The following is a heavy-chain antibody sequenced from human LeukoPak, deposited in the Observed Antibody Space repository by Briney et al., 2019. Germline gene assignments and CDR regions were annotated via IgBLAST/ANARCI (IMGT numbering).Heavy chain of an antibody. CDR1: GYSFGSQW. V-gene: IGHV5-51*01. J-gene: IGHJ6*02. CDR3: ARLLAARPRGMDV. D-gene: IGHD6-6*01. Sequence: GESLKISCKGSGYSFGSQWIGWVRQVPGKGLEWMGIIYPGDSDSRYSPSFQGQVTISADKSISTAYLQWSSLKASDTAMYYCARLLAARPRGMDVWGQGTTVTVSS. CDR2: IYPGDSDS.